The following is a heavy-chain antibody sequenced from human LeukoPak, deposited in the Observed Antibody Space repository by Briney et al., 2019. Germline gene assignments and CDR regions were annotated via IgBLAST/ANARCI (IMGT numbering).Heavy chain of an antibody. D-gene: IGHD3-3*01. V-gene: IGHV1-2*02. Sequence: ASVKVSCTASGYTFSSGYYLHWVRQAPGQGLEWMGWINPNNGDTNYAEKFQGRVTMTRDTSTSTAYMELSRLRSDDAAVYFCARGAYYNFWSGFYYSPHFDYWGQGTLVTVSS. J-gene: IGHJ4*02. CDR2: INPNNGDT. CDR3: ARGAYYNFWSGFYYSPHFDY. CDR1: GYTFSSGYY.